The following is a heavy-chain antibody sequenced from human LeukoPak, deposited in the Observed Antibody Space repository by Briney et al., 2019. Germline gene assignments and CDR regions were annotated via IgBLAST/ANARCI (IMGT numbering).Heavy chain of an antibody. J-gene: IGHJ6*03. CDR1: GYTFTSYY. D-gene: IGHD6-19*01. CDR3: ARGVAGAYYYYYMDV. CDR2: INPSGGST. Sequence: ASVKVSCKASGYTFTSYYMHWVRQAPGQGLEWMGIINPSGGSTSYAQKLQGRVTMTRDTSISTAYMELSRLRSDDTAVYYCARGVAGAYYYYYMDVWGKGTTVTVSS. V-gene: IGHV1-46*01.